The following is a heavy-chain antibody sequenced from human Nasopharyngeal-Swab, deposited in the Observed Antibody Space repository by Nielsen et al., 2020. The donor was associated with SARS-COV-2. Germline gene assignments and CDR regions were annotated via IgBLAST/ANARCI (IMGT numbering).Heavy chain of an antibody. CDR2: IHYSGNR. V-gene: IGHV4-39*01. CDR3: ARLRGDYAADAFDI. D-gene: IGHD4-17*01. Sequence: RQAPGKGLEWIGTIHYSGNRFYNPSLRSRLSISVDTSKNQFSLQLSSVTAADTAVYYCARLRGDYAADAFDIWGQGIMVTVSS. J-gene: IGHJ3*02.